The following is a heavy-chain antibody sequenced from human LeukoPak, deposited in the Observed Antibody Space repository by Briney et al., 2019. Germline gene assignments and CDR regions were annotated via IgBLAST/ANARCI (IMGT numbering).Heavy chain of an antibody. V-gene: IGHV4-59*01. CDR3: ARRTDNYAFDI. Sequence: SETLSLTCTVSGGXISTYYWSWIRQPPGKGLEWIGYIYDSGSTNYNPSLKSRVTISMDTSKNQISLKLSSVTAADTAVYYCARRTDNYAFDIWGQGTMVTVSS. CDR2: IYDSGST. J-gene: IGHJ3*02. CDR1: GGXISTYY. D-gene: IGHD5-24*01.